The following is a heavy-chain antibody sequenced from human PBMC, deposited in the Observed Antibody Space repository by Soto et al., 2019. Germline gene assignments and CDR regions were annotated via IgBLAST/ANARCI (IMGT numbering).Heavy chain of an antibody. V-gene: IGHV4-39*01. D-gene: IGHD6-13*01. Sequence: SETLSLTCTVSGGSISTSSYYWGWIRQPPGKGLEWIGTIYYTGSTYYSPSLKSRVTVSVDTSKNQFSLELSSVTAADTAVYYCARRLHSSRWCYFDYWGQGTLVTVSS. CDR3: ARRLHSSRWCYFDY. CDR1: GGSISTSSYY. CDR2: IYYTGST. J-gene: IGHJ4*02.